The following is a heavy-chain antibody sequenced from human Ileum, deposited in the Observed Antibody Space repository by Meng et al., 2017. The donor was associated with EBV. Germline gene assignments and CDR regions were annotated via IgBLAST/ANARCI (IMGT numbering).Heavy chain of an antibody. J-gene: IGHJ4*02. CDR3: VRDGLSINRLDY. V-gene: IGHV7-4-1*02. D-gene: IGHD3-3*02. CDR1: GYSVNKVA. Sequence: VELVQSVSELKKPWAYVKVARKSSGYSVNKVAINWVRQAPGQGLEWVGWINTKTGDPRYAQGFTGRFVFSLDTSVSTAYLQISSLKPEDTAVYYWVRDGLSINRLDYWGQGTLVTVSS. CDR2: INTKTGDP.